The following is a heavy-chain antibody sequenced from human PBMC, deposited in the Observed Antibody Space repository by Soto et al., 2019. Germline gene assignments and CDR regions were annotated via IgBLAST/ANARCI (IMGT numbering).Heavy chain of an antibody. CDR2: IKSKTDGGTT. CDR1: GFTFSNAW. J-gene: IGHJ5*02. CDR3: TTPYYDFWSGYYTGWFDP. D-gene: IGHD3-3*01. V-gene: IGHV3-15*01. Sequence: PGGSLRLSCAASGFTFSNAWMSWVRQAPGKGLEWVGRIKSKTDGGTTDYAAPAKGRFTISRDDSKNTLYLQMNSLKTEDTAVYYCTTPYYDFWSGYYTGWFDPWGQGTLVTVSS.